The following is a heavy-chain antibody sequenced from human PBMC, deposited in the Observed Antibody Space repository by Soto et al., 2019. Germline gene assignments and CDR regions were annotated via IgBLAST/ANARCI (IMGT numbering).Heavy chain of an antibody. J-gene: IGHJ4*02. Sequence: QVQVQESGPGLVKPSGTLSLTCAVSGGSINSNNWWSWVRQPPGKGLEWIGEVYHSGSTNYKPSLKSRVAISMDQSKNLFSLTLISVTAADTAVYYCSFPATNDFDYWGQGSLVTVSS. CDR3: SFPATNDFDY. D-gene: IGHD4-4*01. CDR2: VYHSGST. V-gene: IGHV4-4*02. CDR1: GGSINSNNW.